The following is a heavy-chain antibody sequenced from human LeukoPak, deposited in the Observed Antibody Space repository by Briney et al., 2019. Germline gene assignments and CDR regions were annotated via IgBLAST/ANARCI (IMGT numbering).Heavy chain of an antibody. J-gene: IGHJ4*02. D-gene: IGHD1-26*01. CDR3: AVIVGATPWDY. V-gene: IGHV3-21*01. CDR1: GFTFSSYS. CDR2: ISSSSSYT. Sequence: GGSLRLSCAASGFTFSSYSMNWVRQAPGKGLEWVSSISSSSSYTYYADSVKGRFTISRDNAKNSLYLQMNSLRAKGTAVYYCAVIVGATPWDYWGQGTLVTVSS.